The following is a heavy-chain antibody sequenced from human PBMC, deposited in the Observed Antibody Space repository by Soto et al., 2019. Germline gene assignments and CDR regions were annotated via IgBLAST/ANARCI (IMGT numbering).Heavy chain of an antibody. D-gene: IGHD3-22*01. CDR1: GGSISSGGYY. CDR2: IYYSGST. Sequence: QVQLQESGPGLVKPSQTLSLTCTVSGGSISSGGYYWSWIRQHPGEGLEWIGYIYYSGSTYYNPSLKSRVTISVDTSKNQFSLKLSSVTAADTAVYYCARAYYDSSGALNWYFDLWGRGTLVTVSS. V-gene: IGHV4-31*03. CDR3: ARAYYDSSGALNWYFDL. J-gene: IGHJ2*01.